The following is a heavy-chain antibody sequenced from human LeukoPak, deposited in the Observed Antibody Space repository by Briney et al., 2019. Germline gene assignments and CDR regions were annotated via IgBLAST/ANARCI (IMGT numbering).Heavy chain of an antibody. D-gene: IGHD3-22*01. J-gene: IGHJ4*02. CDR2: ISSSSSTI. CDR1: GFTFSSYS. V-gene: IGHV3-48*04. CDR3: ASWAPYYDSSGYSEYFDY. Sequence: YPGGSLRLSCAASGFTFSSYSMNWVRQAPGKGLEWVSYISSSSSTIYYADSVKGRFTISRDNAKNSLYLQMNSLRAEDTAVYYCASWAPYYDSSGYSEYFDYWGQGTLVTVSS.